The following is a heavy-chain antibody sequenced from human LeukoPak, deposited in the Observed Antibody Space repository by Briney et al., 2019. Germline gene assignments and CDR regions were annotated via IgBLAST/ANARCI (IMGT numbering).Heavy chain of an antibody. J-gene: IGHJ4*02. CDR1: GFTFSSYG. CDR3: AKDPASGYDSMVEYYFDY. D-gene: IGHD5-12*01. V-gene: IGHV3-30*18. Sequence: GGSLRLSCAASGFTFSSYGMHWVRQAPGKGLEWVAVISYDGSNKYYADSVKGRFTISRDNSKNTLYLQMNSLRVEDTAVYYCAKDPASGYDSMVEYYFDYWGQGTLVTVSS. CDR2: ISYDGSNK.